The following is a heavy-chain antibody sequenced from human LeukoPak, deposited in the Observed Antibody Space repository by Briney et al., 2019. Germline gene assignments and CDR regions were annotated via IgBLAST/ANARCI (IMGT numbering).Heavy chain of an antibody. V-gene: IGHV4-34*01. CDR3: ARRGDIVVVPAARLNWFDP. CDR2: INHSGST. Sequence: SETLSLTCAVYGGSLSGYYWSWIRQPPGKGLEWIGEINHSGSTNYNPSLKSRVTISVDTSKNQFSLKLSSVTAADTAVYYCARRGDIVVVPAARLNWFDPWGQGTLVTVSS. CDR1: GGSLSGYY. D-gene: IGHD2-2*01. J-gene: IGHJ5*02.